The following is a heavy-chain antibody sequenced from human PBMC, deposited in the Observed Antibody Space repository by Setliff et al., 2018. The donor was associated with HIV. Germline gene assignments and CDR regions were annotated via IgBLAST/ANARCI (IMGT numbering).Heavy chain of an antibody. D-gene: IGHD3-10*01. V-gene: IGHV4-39*07. CDR3: ARGAPYGSGRHRWNS. Sequence: PSETLSLTCTVSGLSMSRSSYYWGWIRQPPGKGLEWIGSIYYSGSTYYNPSLTSRVTISVDTSNNKFSPRLTSVTAADTALYYCARGAPYGSGRHRWNSWGQGTLVTVSS. CDR1: GLSMSRSSYY. CDR2: IYYSGST. J-gene: IGHJ4*02.